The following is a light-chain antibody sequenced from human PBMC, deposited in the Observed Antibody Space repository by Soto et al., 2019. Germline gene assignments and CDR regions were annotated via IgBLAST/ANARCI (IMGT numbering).Light chain of an antibody. CDR3: QQYGSSHVT. J-gene: IGKJ1*01. V-gene: IGKV3-20*01. CDR2: GAS. CDR1: QSVSSSY. Sequence: EIVLTQSPGTLSLSPGERATLSCRASQSVSSSYLAWYQQKPGQAPRLLIYGASSRATGIPDRFSGSGSGTDFTLTISRLEREDLAVYYGQQYGSSHVTVGQGTKVEIK.